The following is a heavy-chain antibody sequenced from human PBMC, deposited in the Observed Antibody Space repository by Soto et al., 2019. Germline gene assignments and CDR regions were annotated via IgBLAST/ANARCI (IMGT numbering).Heavy chain of an antibody. J-gene: IGHJ4*02. CDR2: ISANGQGI. V-gene: IGHV3-23*01. CDR3: AKDRNYPRDQFHY. D-gene: IGHD1-7*01. CDR1: GFSSSNYA. Sequence: DGTLRLSCAASGFSSSNYAISWVRQAPGKGLAWVSAISANGQGIYYADSVRGRFTISRDNSKNTIFLHMDSLRAEDTAVYYCAKDRNYPRDQFHYWGQGTLVTVSS.